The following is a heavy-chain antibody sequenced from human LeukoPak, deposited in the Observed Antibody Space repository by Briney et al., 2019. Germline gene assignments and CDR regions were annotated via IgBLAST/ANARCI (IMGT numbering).Heavy chain of an antibody. J-gene: IGHJ3*02. V-gene: IGHV4-4*02. CDR2: IYHSGST. CDR1: GGSISSSNW. Sequence: SGTLSLTCALSGGSISSSNWWSWVRQPPGKGLEWFGEIYHSGSTNYNPSLKSRVTISVDKSKNQCSLKLSSVTAADTAVYYCASLLTGYYRGAFDIWGQGTMVTVSS. D-gene: IGHD3-9*01. CDR3: ASLLTGYYRGAFDI.